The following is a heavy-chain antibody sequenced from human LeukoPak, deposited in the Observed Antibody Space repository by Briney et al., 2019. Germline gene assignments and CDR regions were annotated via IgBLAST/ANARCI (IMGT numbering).Heavy chain of an antibody. J-gene: IGHJ6*02. CDR1: GGSFSGYY. V-gene: IGHV4-34*01. CDR2: INHSGST. CDR3: ARGRRARGYYSRHYYYGMDV. Sequence: SETLSLTCAVYGGSFSGYYWSWIRQPPGKGLEWIGEINHSGSTNYNPSLKSRVTISVDTSKNQFSLKLSSVTAADTAVYYCARGRRARGYYSRHYYYGMDVWGQGTTVTVSS. D-gene: IGHD3-22*01.